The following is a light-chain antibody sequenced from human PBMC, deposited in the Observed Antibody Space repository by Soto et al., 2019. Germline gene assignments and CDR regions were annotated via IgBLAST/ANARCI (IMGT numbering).Light chain of an antibody. CDR3: QQSYSIVWT. CDR1: QNINNY. Sequence: DIQMTQSPSSLSASVGDRVTITCRASQNINNYLNWFQQKPGKAPKLLIYAASGLESGVPSRFSGSGSGTDFTLNISSLQPEDSATYYCQQSYSIVWTFGQGTKVEIK. V-gene: IGKV1-39*01. J-gene: IGKJ1*01. CDR2: AAS.